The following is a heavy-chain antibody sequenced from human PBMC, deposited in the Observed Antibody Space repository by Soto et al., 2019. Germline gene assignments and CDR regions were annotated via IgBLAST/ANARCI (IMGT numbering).Heavy chain of an antibody. J-gene: IGHJ4*02. Sequence: GGSLRLSCAASGFTFSTYSINWVRQAPGKGLEWVSYISSSSSALYYADSVKGRFTISRDNAKNSLYLQMNSLRDEDTAVYYCARVRSSGWYFDYWGQGTLVTVSS. D-gene: IGHD6-19*01. V-gene: IGHV3-48*02. CDR2: ISSSSSAL. CDR1: GFTFSTYS. CDR3: ARVRSSGWYFDY.